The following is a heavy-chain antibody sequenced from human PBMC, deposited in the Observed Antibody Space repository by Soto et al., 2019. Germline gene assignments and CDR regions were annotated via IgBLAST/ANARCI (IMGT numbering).Heavy chain of an antibody. CDR1: GYTFTDCS. J-gene: IGHJ2*01. Sequence: QVQLVQSGAEVKKPGASVKVSCTASGYTFTDCSIHWVRQAPGQGLEWMGWINTGHGNTQYSLKFQDRVTITRDSSATTAYMELSSLTSEDTAVYYCARAPWRATVSYWYFDVWGRGTVVTVSS. CDR2: INTGHGNT. CDR3: ARAPWRATVSYWYFDV. D-gene: IGHD1-1*01. V-gene: IGHV1-3*04.